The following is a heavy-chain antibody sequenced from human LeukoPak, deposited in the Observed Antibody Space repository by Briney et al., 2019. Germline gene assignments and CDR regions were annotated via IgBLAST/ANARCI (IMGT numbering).Heavy chain of an antibody. D-gene: IGHD2-8*02. CDR3: ASNTGGED. J-gene: IGHJ4*02. Sequence: PGGSLRLSCAASGFTFSSYWMTWVRQAPGKGLEWVANIKPDGSEKYYVDSVKGRFTISGDNAKSSLFLQMKSLRVEDTAVYYCASNTGGEDWGQGTLVTVSS. V-gene: IGHV3-7*02. CDR2: IKPDGSEK. CDR1: GFTFSSYW.